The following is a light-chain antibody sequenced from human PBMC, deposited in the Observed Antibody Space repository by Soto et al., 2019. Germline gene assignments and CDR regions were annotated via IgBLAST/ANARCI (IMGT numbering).Light chain of an antibody. CDR2: GNS. CDR3: QSYDSSLSGSV. V-gene: IGLV1-40*01. Sequence: QAVVTQPPSVSGAPGQRVTISCTGSSSNIGAGYDVHWYQQLPGTAPKLLIYGNSNLPSGVPDRFSGSKSGTSASLAITGLQAEDEADYYGQSYDSSLSGSVFGGVTTLTVL. J-gene: IGLJ2*01. CDR1: SSNIGAGYD.